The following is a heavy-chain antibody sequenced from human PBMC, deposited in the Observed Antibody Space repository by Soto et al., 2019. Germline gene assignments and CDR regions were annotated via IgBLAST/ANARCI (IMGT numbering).Heavy chain of an antibody. CDR1: GFTFGDYA. CDR3: AKSHTTSGWYVTTDY. J-gene: IGHJ4*02. D-gene: IGHD6-19*01. V-gene: IGHV3-9*01. CDR2: ISWNSGSV. Sequence: GGSLRLSCAASGFTFGDYAMQWVRQAPGKGLEWVSAISWNSGSVDYADSVKGRFTISRDNAKNSLYLQMNSLRAEDTALYYCAKSHTTSGWYVTTDYWGQGTRVTVSS.